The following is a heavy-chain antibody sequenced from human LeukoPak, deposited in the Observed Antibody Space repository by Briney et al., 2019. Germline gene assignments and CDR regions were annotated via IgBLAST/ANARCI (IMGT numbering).Heavy chain of an antibody. CDR1: GGTFSSYA. CDR2: IIPIFGTA. Sequence: ASVKVSCKASGGTFSSYAISWVRQAPGQGLEWMGGIIPIFGTANYAQKFQGRVTITADKSTSTAYMELSSLRSEDTAVYYCAPYSYGFSNFDYWGQGTLVTVSS. V-gene: IGHV1-69*06. D-gene: IGHD5-18*01. CDR3: APYSYGFSNFDY. J-gene: IGHJ4*02.